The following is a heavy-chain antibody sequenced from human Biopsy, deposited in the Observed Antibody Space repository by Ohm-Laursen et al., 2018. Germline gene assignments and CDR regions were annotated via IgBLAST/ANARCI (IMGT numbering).Heavy chain of an antibody. Sequence: SETLSLTCAVSGGSIGSFFWSWIRQPPGQGLEWIGYIYYSGSTYYNPSLRSRVTISVDSSKNQFSLELSSVTAADTAVYYCARVGAGAPSIDYFDYWGQGALVTVSS. CDR2: IYYSGST. CDR1: GGSIGSFF. D-gene: IGHD1-26*01. J-gene: IGHJ4*02. CDR3: ARVGAGAPSIDYFDY. V-gene: IGHV4-59*01.